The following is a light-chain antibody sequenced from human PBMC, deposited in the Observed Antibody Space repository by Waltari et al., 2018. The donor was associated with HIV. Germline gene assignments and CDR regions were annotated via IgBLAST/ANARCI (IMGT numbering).Light chain of an antibody. CDR2: SSN. CDR1: SSNIGRNT. J-gene: IGLJ3*02. Sequence: QSMLTQPPSASGTPGQRVPISCSGSSSNIGRNTVNWYQQLPGTAPKLLIYSSNHLPSGVPDRFSGSKSVPSASLAISGLQSEDEAEYYCATWDDSLNGRVFGGGTKLTVL. V-gene: IGLV1-44*01. CDR3: ATWDDSLNGRV.